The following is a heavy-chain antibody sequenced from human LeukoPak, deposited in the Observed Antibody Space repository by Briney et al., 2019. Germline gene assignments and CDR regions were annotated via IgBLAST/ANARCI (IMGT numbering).Heavy chain of an antibody. D-gene: IGHD6-13*01. CDR1: GGSFSGYY. CDR2: INHSGST. V-gene: IGHV4-34*01. Sequence: SETLSLTCAVYGGSFSGYYWSWIRQPPGKGLEWIGEINHSGSTNYNPPLKSRVTISVDTSKNQFSLKLSSVTAADTAVYYCAVLAAAYRYVDYWGQGTLVTVSS. CDR3: AVLAAAYRYVDY. J-gene: IGHJ4*02.